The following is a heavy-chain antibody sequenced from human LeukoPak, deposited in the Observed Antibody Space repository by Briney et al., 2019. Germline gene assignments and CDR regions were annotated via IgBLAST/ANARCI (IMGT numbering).Heavy chain of an antibody. V-gene: IGHV4-38-2*02. CDR3: ARDAESYDLWSGYSFDI. CDR2: IYHSGST. Sequence: SETLSLTCAVSGFSISSGYYWGWIRQPPGKGLEWIGNIYHSGSTYYNPSLKSRVTMSVDTSNNQFSLKLSSVTAADTAVCYCARDAESYDLWSGYSFDIWGQGTMVSVSS. J-gene: IGHJ3*02. D-gene: IGHD3-3*01. CDR1: GFSISSGYY.